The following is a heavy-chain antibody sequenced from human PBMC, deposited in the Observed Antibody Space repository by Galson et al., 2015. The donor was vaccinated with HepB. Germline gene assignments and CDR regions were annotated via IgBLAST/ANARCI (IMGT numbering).Heavy chain of an antibody. CDR1: GFTFSIYS. Sequence: SLRLYCADSGFTFSIYSMHWVRQAPGKGLEWVASIPYDGSNRYYADSVKGRFTISRENSKSTLYLQMNSLRAEDTAVYYCAKDDGQSGYSEYWGQGILVTVSS. D-gene: IGHD1-26*01. J-gene: IGHJ4*02. V-gene: IGHV3-30*18. CDR2: IPYDGSNR. CDR3: AKDDGQSGYSEY.